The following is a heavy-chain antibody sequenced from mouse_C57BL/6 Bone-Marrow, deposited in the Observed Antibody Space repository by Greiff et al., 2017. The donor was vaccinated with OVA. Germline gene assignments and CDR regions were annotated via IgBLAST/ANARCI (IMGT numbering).Heavy chain of an antibody. V-gene: IGHV5-9-1*02. CDR1: GFTFSSYA. J-gene: IGHJ3*01. Sequence: EVKVVESGEGLVKPGGSLKLSCAASGFTFSSYAMSWVRQTPEKRLEWVAYISSGGDYIYYADTVKGRFTISRDNARNTLYLQMSSLKSEDTAMYYCTRDSNYGFAYWGQGTLVTVSA. D-gene: IGHD2-5*01. CDR3: TRDSNYGFAY. CDR2: ISSGGDYI.